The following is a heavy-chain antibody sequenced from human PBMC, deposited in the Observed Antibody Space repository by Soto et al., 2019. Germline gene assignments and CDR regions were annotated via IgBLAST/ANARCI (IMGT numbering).Heavy chain of an antibody. CDR3: ARHRRSAHSIYDAFDI. CDR2: IHYSGTT. Sequence: SETLSLTCTVSGGSISSRIYYWGWIRQPPGRGLEWIGTIHYSGTTYHNPSLKSRVTISVDTSKNQFSLKLSSVTAADTAVYYCARHRRSAHSIYDAFDIWGQGTMVTVSS. V-gene: IGHV4-39*01. J-gene: IGHJ3*02. CDR1: GGSISSRIYY. D-gene: IGHD2-2*02.